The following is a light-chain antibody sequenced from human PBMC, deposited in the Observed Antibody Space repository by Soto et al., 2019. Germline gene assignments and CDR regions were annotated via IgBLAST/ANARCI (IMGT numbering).Light chain of an antibody. CDR2: SKN. Sequence: QSVLTQPPSVSGTPGQRIVISCSGSSSNVGGNVVNWYQQLPGTAPKLLIYSKNERPSGVPDRFSASKSGASASLAINGLQSEDEADYYCATWDDSLDGVVFGGGTKLTVL. CDR3: ATWDDSLDGVV. V-gene: IGLV1-44*01. J-gene: IGLJ2*01. CDR1: SSNVGGNV.